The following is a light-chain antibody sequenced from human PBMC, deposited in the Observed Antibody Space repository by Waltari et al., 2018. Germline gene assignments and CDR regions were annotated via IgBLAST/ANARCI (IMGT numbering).Light chain of an antibody. CDR3: SSYTASPPHVV. CDR1: SSDVGGFNF. J-gene: IGLJ2*01. CDR2: DVF. V-gene: IGLV2-14*03. Sequence: QSALTQPASVSGSPGQSISISCTGISSDVGGFNFVSWYQQHPGKAPQLMIYDVFNRPSGVSTRFSGSKSANAAALAISGLQAEDEAVYYCSSYTASPPHVVFGGGTKVTVL.